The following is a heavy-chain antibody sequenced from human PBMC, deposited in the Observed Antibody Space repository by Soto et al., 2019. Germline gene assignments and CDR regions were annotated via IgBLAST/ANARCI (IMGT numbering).Heavy chain of an antibody. Sequence: SETLSLTCAVYGGSFSGYYWSWIRQPPGKGLEWIGEINHSGSTNYNPSLKSRVTISVDTSKNQFSLKLSSVTAADTAVYYCARGRRDYDILTGYYPFSWFDPWGQGTLVTVSS. J-gene: IGHJ5*02. CDR1: GGSFSGYY. CDR3: ARGRRDYDILTGYYPFSWFDP. CDR2: INHSGST. V-gene: IGHV4-34*01. D-gene: IGHD3-9*01.